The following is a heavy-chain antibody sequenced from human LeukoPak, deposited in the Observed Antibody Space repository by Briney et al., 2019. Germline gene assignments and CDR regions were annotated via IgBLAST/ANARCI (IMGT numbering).Heavy chain of an antibody. CDR1: GGSISSSSYY. CDR3: ARVGGYDILTGYYQRDWFDP. Sequence: PSETLSLTCTVSGGSISSSSYYWGWIRQPPGKGLEWIGYIYYSGSTNYNPSLKSRVTISVDTSKNQFSLKLSSVTAADTAVYYCARVGGYDILTGYYQRDWFDPWGQGTLVTVSS. CDR2: IYYSGST. V-gene: IGHV4-61*05. J-gene: IGHJ5*02. D-gene: IGHD3-9*01.